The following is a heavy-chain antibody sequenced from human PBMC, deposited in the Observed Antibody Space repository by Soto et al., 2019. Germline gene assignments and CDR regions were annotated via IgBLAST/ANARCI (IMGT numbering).Heavy chain of an antibody. J-gene: IGHJ3*02. V-gene: IGHV3-33*01. D-gene: IGHD2-2*01. CDR3: ARLYCSSYSCYSVGAFDI. Sequence: GGSLRLSCAASTFTFSSYGMHWVRQAPGKGLEWVALVWFDGSDKYYTDSVKGRFTISRDNSKNTLYLQMNSLRAEDTAVYYCARLYCSSYSCYSVGAFDIWGQGTMVTVSS. CDR1: TFTFSSYG. CDR2: VWFDGSDK.